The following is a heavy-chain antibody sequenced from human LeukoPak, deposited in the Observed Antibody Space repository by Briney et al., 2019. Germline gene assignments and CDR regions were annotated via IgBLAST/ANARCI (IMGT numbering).Heavy chain of an antibody. V-gene: IGHV3-66*01. CDR1: GVTVSSNY. Sequence: GGSLRLSCAASGVTVSSNYMSWVRQAPGKGLEWVSVIYSGGSTYYADSVKGRFTISGDNSKNTLYLQMNSLRAEDTAVYYCARGGTAAGRFDYWGQGTLVTVSS. D-gene: IGHD6-13*01. CDR3: ARGGTAAGRFDY. J-gene: IGHJ4*02. CDR2: IYSGGST.